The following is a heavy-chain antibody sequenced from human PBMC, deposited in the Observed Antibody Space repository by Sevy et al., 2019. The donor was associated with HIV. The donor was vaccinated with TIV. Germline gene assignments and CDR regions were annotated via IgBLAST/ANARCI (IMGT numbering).Heavy chain of an antibody. V-gene: IGHV3-33*08. CDR1: GFTFSNNA. CDR3: ASDLQTLLRATNGSYQYYMDV. J-gene: IGHJ6*03. CDR2: FGYDGRNN. Sequence: AGSLRLSCAASGFTFSNNAIHWVHQAPGKGLEWVAVFGYDGRNNYYADSVKGRFTISRDNSKNTVFLQMSSLRAEDTALYYCASDLQTLLRATNGSYQYYMDVWGKGTTVTVSS. D-gene: IGHD5-12*01.